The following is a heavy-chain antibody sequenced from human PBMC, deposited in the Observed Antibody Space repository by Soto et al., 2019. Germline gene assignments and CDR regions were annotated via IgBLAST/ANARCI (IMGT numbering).Heavy chain of an antibody. CDR2: IYSGGYT. J-gene: IGHJ4*02. CDR3: AKEKVGPFDY. Sequence: EVQLVESGGGLIQPGGSLTLSCAASGFSVSSNHMNWVRQAPGKGLEWVSLIYSGGYTYYADSVKGRFTISRYNSNNTLFLQMNTLRVEDTAVYFCAKEKVGPFDYWGQGALVTVSS. V-gene: IGHV3-53*01. CDR1: GFSVSSNH.